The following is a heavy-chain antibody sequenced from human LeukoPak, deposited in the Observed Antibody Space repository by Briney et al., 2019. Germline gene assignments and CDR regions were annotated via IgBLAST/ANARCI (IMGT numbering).Heavy chain of an antibody. J-gene: IGHJ5*02. V-gene: IGHV4-34*01. CDR3: ARGREVGPSDWFDP. CDR1: GGSISSYY. CDR2: INHSGST. Sequence: PSETLSLTCTVSGGSISSYYWSWIRQPPGKGLEWIGEINHSGSTNYNPSLKSRVTISVDTSKNQFSLKLSSVTAADTAVYYCARGREVGPSDWFDPWGQGTLVTVSS. D-gene: IGHD1-26*01.